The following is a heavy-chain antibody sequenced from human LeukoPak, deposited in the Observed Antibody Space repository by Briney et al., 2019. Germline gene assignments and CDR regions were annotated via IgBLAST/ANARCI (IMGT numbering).Heavy chain of an antibody. Sequence: GGSLRLSCAASGFTFSTYGLHWVRQAPGKGLEWVAVIWSDGNNKHYADSVKGRFTISGDNSKNTLYLQMNSLRAEDTAVYYCAKDSGRIAAAGLYYFDYWGQGTLVTVSS. CDR3: AKDSGRIAAAGLYYFDY. CDR2: IWSDGNNK. CDR1: GFTFSTYG. J-gene: IGHJ4*02. D-gene: IGHD6-13*01. V-gene: IGHV3-30*02.